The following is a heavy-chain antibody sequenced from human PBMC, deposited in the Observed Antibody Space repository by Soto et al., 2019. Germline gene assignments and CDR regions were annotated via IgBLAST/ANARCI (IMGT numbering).Heavy chain of an antibody. CDR1: GYTFTGCY. CDR3: ARDMVRAVAAIIPYYYYGMDV. V-gene: IGHV1-2*02. J-gene: IGHJ6*02. D-gene: IGHD6-19*01. CDR2: INPNSGGT. Sequence: ASVKVSCKASGYTFTGCYMHWVRQAPGQGLEWMGWINPNSGGTNYAQKFQGRVTMTRDTSISTAYMELSRLRSDDTAVYYCARDMVRAVAAIIPYYYYGMDVWGQGTTVTVS.